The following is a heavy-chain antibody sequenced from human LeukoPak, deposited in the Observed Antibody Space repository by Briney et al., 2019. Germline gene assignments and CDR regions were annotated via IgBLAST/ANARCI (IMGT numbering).Heavy chain of an antibody. Sequence: RGSLRLSCAVSGFTVDSHYMTWVRQAPGKGLQWVSVIYRDGSTYYAGSVEGRFTISRDNSKNTLHLQMNSLRAEDTAVYYCAQLPSDWGQGTLVTVSS. V-gene: IGHV3-66*02. J-gene: IGHJ4*02. CDR3: AQLPSD. D-gene: IGHD1-7*01. CDR2: IYRDGST. CDR1: GFTVDSHY.